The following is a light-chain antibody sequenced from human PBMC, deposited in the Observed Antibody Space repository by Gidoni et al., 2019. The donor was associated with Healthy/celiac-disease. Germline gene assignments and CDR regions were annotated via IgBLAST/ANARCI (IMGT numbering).Light chain of an antibody. V-gene: IGKV1-33*01. J-gene: IGKJ4*01. CDR1: QDISNY. CDR3: QQYDNLLLT. CDR2: DAS. Sequence: DIQTTQSPASLSASVGDRVTITCQASQDISNYLNWYKQKPGKAPKLLIYDASNLETGVPSRFSGSGSGTDFTFTISSLQPEDIATYYCQQYDNLLLTFGGGTKVEIK.